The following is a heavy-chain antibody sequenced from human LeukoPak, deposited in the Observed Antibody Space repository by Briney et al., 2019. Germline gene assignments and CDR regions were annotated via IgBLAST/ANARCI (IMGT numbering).Heavy chain of an antibody. Sequence: GGSLRLSCAASGFTFNDAWMNWVRQAPGKGLEWVGRIKSKVHGGTTDFAAPVRGRFIISRDDSRDTLYLQMNSLKTEDTAVYYCTTAGYNYGSGSLNWFDPWGQGTLVTVSS. CDR2: IKSKVHGGTT. CDR1: GFTFNDAW. J-gene: IGHJ5*02. V-gene: IGHV3-15*07. D-gene: IGHD3-10*01. CDR3: TTAGYNYGSGSLNWFDP.